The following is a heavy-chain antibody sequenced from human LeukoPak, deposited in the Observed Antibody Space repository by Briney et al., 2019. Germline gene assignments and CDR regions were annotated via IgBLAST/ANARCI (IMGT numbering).Heavy chain of an antibody. Sequence: ASVKVSCKASGYTFASYAMHWVRQAPGQRLEWMGWINAGNGNTKYSQKFQGRVTITRDTSASTAYMELSSLRSEDTAVYYCARAFVVVVAATPFDNWGQGTLVTVSS. CDR2: INAGNGNT. J-gene: IGHJ1*01. CDR1: GYTFASYA. V-gene: IGHV1-3*01. CDR3: ARAFVVVVAATPFDN. D-gene: IGHD2-15*01.